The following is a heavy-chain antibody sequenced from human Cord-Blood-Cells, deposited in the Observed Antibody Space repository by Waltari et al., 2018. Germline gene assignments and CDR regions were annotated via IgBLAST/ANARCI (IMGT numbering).Heavy chain of an antibody. CDR3: ARVNYYGSGSYTIDY. V-gene: IGHV4-34*01. CDR1: GGSFSGYY. D-gene: IGHD3-10*01. Sequence: QVQLQQWGAGLLKPSETLSLTCAVYGGSFSGYYWSWIRQPPGQGLEWIGEINHSGSTNHNPSLKSRVTISVDTSKNQFSLKLSSVTAADTAVYYCARVNYYGSGSYTIDYWGQGTLVTVSS. J-gene: IGHJ4*02. CDR2: INHSGST.